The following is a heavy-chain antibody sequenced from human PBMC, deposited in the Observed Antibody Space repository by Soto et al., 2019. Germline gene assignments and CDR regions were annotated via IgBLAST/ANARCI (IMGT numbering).Heavy chain of an antibody. J-gene: IGHJ4*02. D-gene: IGHD3-3*01. V-gene: IGHV4-30-4*01. Sequence: SETLSLTCTFSGGSISSGDYYWSWIRQPPGKGLEWIGYIYYSGSTYYNPSLKSRVTISVDTSKNQFSLKLSSVTAADTAVYYCARVWGYYDFWSGYYKGDNFDYWGQGTLVTVSS. CDR1: GGSISSGDYY. CDR2: IYYSGST. CDR3: ARVWGYYDFWSGYYKGDNFDY.